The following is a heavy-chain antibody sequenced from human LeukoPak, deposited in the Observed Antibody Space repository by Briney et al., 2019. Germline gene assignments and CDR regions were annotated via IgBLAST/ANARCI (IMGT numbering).Heavy chain of an antibody. J-gene: IGHJ5*02. CDR3: ARRFQRVAMVRAPGKNWFDP. CDR1: GGSISSSSYY. D-gene: IGHD3-10*01. V-gene: IGHV4-39*07. CDR2: IYYSGST. Sequence: ASETLSLTCTVSGGSISSSSYYWGWIRQPPGKGLEWIGSIYYSGSTYYNPSLKSRVTISVDTSKNQFSLKLSSVTAADTAVYYCARRFQRVAMVRAPGKNWFDPWGQGTLVTVSS.